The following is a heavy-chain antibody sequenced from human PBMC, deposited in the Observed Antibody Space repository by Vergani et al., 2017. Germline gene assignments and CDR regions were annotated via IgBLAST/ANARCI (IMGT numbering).Heavy chain of an antibody. CDR1: GYTFTSYY. CDR2: INPSGGST. D-gene: IGHD3-3*01. J-gene: IGHJ3*02. Sequence: QVQLVQSGAEVKKPGASVKVSCKASGYTFTSYYMHWVRQAPGQGLEWMGIINPSGGSTSYAQKFQGRVTMTRDTSTSTVYMELSSLRSEDTAVYYCARADFWSGRYDAFDIWGQGTMVTVSS. V-gene: IGHV1-46*01. CDR3: ARADFWSGRYDAFDI.